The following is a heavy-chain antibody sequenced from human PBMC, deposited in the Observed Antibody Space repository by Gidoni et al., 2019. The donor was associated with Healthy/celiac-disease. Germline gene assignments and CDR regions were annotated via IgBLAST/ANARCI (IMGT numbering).Heavy chain of an antibody. CDR3: ARAQNKQRYYDSSGYLVY. V-gene: IGHV1-69*01. CDR1: GGTFRSYA. Sequence: GSSVKVSCKASGGTFRSYAISWVRQAPGQGLEWMGGIIPIFGTANYAQKFQGRVTITADESTSTAYMELSSLRSEDTAVYCCARAQNKQRYYDSSGYLVYWGQGTLVTVSS. D-gene: IGHD3-22*01. CDR2: IIPIFGTA. J-gene: IGHJ4*02.